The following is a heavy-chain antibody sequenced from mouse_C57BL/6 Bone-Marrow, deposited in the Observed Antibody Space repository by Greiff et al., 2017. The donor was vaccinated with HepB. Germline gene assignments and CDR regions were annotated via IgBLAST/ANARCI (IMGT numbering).Heavy chain of an antibody. V-gene: IGHV1-64*01. J-gene: IGHJ4*01. CDR1: GYTFTSYW. CDR3: AREMLYDYDGFPYYYAMDY. Sequence: QVQLQQPGAELVKPGASVKLSCKASGYTFTSYWMHWVKQRPGQGLEWIGMIHPNSGSTNYNEKFKSKATLTVDKSSSTAYMQLSSLTSEDSAVYYCAREMLYDYDGFPYYYAMDYWGQGTSVTVSS. CDR2: IHPNSGST. D-gene: IGHD2-4*01.